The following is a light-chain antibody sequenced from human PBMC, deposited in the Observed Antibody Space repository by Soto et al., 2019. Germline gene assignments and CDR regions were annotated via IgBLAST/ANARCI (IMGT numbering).Light chain of an antibody. CDR2: DAS. J-gene: IGKJ4*01. Sequence: EIVLTQSPATLSLSPGEGATLSCRASQSISTYLGWYQQKPGQAPRLLIYDASNRATGIPARFSGSGSGTDFTLTISSLEPEDFAVYYCQQRSEWPLTFGGGTKVAIK. V-gene: IGKV3-11*01. CDR1: QSISTY. CDR3: QQRSEWPLT.